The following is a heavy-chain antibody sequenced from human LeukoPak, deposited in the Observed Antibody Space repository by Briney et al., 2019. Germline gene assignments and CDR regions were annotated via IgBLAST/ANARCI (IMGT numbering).Heavy chain of an antibody. CDR2: INHSGST. CDR1: GGSFSNYY. Sequence: PSETLSLTCAVYGGSFSNYYWSWIRQPPGKGLEWIGEINHSGSTNHNPSLKSRVTISIDTSKNQFSLKLSSVTAADTAVYYCARLVGYSYGYFWGQGTLVTVSS. V-gene: IGHV4-34*01. CDR3: ARLVGYSYGYF. D-gene: IGHD5-18*01. J-gene: IGHJ4*02.